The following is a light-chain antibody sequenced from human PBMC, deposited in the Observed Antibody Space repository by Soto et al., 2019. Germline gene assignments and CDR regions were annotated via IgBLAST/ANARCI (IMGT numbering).Light chain of an antibody. CDR3: QQYNDWPLS. Sequence: DIVMTQSPATLSVSPGERATLSCRASQIVSSNLAWYQQRPGQAPRLLIYGASTRATGITARISGSGSGTEFTLTISSLQSEDFAVYYCQQYNDWPLSFGGGTKVEIK. J-gene: IGKJ4*01. CDR2: GAS. CDR1: QIVSSN. V-gene: IGKV3-15*01.